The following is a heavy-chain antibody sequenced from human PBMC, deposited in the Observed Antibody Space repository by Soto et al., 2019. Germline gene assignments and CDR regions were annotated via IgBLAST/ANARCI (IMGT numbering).Heavy chain of an antibody. Sequence: SGPTLVNPTETLTLTCTFSGFSFTTTRMGVGWTRQPPGKALEWLAIIYWDGESRYNPLLRRRLTLTEDTSKNQVVLTMTNMDPKDTATYYCAHRDSTGTTTYCDSGGQGIPVTVSS. CDR2: IYWDGES. CDR3: AHRDSTGTTTYCDS. D-gene: IGHD1-1*01. CDR1: GFSFTTTRMG. V-gene: IGHV2-5*02. J-gene: IGHJ4*02.